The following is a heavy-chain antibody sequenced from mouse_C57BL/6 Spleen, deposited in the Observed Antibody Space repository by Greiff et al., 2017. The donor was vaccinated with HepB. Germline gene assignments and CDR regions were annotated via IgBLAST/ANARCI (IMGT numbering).Heavy chain of an antibody. CDR1: GYTFTSYW. Sequence: QVQLQQPGAELLKPGASVKLSCKASGYTFTSYWMHWVKQRPGQGLEWIGMIHPNSGSTNYNEKFKSKATLTVDKSSSTAYMQLSSLTSEDSAVYYCARNDGYPYWYFDVWGTGTTVTVSS. D-gene: IGHD2-3*01. CDR3: ARNDGYPYWYFDV. V-gene: IGHV1-64*01. J-gene: IGHJ1*03. CDR2: IHPNSGST.